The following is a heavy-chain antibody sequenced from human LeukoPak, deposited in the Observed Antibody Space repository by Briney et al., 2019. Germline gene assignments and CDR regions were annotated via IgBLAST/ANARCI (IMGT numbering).Heavy chain of an antibody. Sequence: GRSLRLSCAASGFTFSSYGMHWVRQAPGKGLEWVAVIWYDGSNKYYADSVKGRFTISRDNSKNTLYLQMNSLRAEDTAVYYCAKVYCGGDCYSLVGAFDIWGQGTMVTVSS. J-gene: IGHJ3*02. V-gene: IGHV3-33*06. CDR2: IWYDGSNK. CDR1: GFTFSSYG. D-gene: IGHD2-21*02. CDR3: AKVYCGGDCYSLVGAFDI.